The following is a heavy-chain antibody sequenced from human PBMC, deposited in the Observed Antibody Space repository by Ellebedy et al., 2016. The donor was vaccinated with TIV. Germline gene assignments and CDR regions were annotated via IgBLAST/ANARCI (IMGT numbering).Heavy chain of an antibody. CDR2: INHSGST. D-gene: IGHD2-15*01. CDR1: GGSFSGYY. V-gene: IGHV4-34*01. J-gene: IGHJ4*02. Sequence: SQTLSLTCAVYGGSFSGYYWSWIRQPPGKGLEWIGEINHSGSTNFNPSLKSRVTISVDTSKNQFSLKLSSVTAADTAVYYCARARPLIYCSGGSCYSSYYFDYWGQGTLVTVSS. CDR3: ARARPLIYCSGGSCYSSYYFDY.